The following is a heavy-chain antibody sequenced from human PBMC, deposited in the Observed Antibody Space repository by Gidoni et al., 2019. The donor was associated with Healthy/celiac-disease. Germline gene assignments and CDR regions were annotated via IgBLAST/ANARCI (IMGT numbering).Heavy chain of an antibody. V-gene: IGHV4-39*01. D-gene: IGHD5-18*01. Sequence: QLQLQESGPGLVKPSETLSLTCTVSGGSISSSSYYWGWIRQPPGKGLEWLGSIYYSGSTYYNPSLKSRVTISVDTSKNQFSLKLSSVTAADTAVYYCARRSRGYSYSDYWGQGTLVTVSS. J-gene: IGHJ4*02. CDR3: ARRSRGYSYSDY. CDR2: IYYSGST. CDR1: GGSISSSSYY.